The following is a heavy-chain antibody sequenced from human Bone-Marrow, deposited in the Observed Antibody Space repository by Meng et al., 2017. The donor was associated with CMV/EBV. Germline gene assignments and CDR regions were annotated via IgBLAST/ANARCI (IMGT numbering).Heavy chain of an antibody. CDR2: ISGSGGST. J-gene: IGHJ6*02. Sequence: GESLKISCAASGFTFSSYAMSWVRQAPGKGLEWVSAISGSGGSTYYADSVKGRFTISRDNSKNTLYLQMNSLRAEDTAVYYCARDQKGCSSTSCANNYYYYGMGVWGQGTTVTVSS. CDR3: ARDQKGCSSTSCANNYYYYGMGV. D-gene: IGHD2-2*01. V-gene: IGHV3-23*01. CDR1: GFTFSSYA.